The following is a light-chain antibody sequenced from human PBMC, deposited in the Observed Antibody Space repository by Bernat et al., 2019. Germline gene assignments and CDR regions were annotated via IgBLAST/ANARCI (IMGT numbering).Light chain of an antibody. CDR2: EVS. J-gene: IGLJ2*01. CDR1: SSDVGGNNY. V-gene: IGLV2-8*01. Sequence: QSALTQPPSASGSPGQSVTISCTGTSSDVGGNNYVSWYQHHPGKAPKLMIYEVSKRPSGVPDRFSGSKSGNTASLIVSGLQAEDDADYYCSSYAGKNNLVFGGGTKLTVL. CDR3: SSYAGKNNLV.